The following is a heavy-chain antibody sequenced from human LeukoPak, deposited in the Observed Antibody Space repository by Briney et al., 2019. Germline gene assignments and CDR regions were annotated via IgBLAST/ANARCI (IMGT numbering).Heavy chain of an antibody. CDR3: ARESTSRECGSTSCYTSYYFDY. J-gene: IGHJ4*02. D-gene: IGHD2-2*02. CDR2: ISAYNGNT. CDR1: GYTFTSYG. Sequence: ASVKVSCKASGYTFTSYGISWVRQAPGQGLEWMGWISAYNGNTNYAQKLQGRVTMTTDTSTSTAYMELRSLRSDDTAVYYCARESTSRECGSTSCYTSYYFDYWGQGTLVTVSS. V-gene: IGHV1-18*01.